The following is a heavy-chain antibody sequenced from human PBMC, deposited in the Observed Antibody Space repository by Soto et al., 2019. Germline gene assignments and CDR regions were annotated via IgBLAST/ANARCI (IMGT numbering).Heavy chain of an antibody. CDR3: ARESYYGSGATVVAY. J-gene: IGHJ4*02. V-gene: IGHV4-59*01. CDR1: GGSISGYY. CDR2: IYYSGTT. D-gene: IGHD3-10*01. Sequence: QVQLQESGPGLVRPSETLSLTCTVSGGSISGYYWSWIRQPPGKGLEWIGYIYYSGTTSYNPSLNRRVTMSGDTSKNQYSLKVNSVTAADTAVYYCARESYYGSGATVVAYWGQGTLVTVSS.